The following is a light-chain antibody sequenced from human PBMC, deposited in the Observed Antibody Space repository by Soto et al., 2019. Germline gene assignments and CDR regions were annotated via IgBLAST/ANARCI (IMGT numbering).Light chain of an antibody. Sequence: EIVLTQSPGTLSLSPGDRATLSCRASQSVSSSNLAWYQQKPGQAPRLLIYGASSRATGIPDRFSGSASGTDITLTITRLEPEDFALYYCQQYGDSPLTFGGGTKVEIK. CDR2: GAS. V-gene: IGKV3-20*01. J-gene: IGKJ4*01. CDR3: QQYGDSPLT. CDR1: QSVSSSN.